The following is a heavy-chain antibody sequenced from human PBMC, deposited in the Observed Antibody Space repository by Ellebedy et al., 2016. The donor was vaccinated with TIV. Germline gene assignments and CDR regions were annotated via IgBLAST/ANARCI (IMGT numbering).Heavy chain of an antibody. V-gene: IGHV3-23*01. D-gene: IGHD2-2*01. Sequence: PGGSLRLSCVGSGFTFSNFGMNWVRQAPGKGLEWVSGISAGGYSPDSADSVRGRFTISRDNSKNTLYLQMNSLRAEDTTLYYCAKEPHVVAAAFYGDWGQGTLVTVSS. J-gene: IGHJ4*02. CDR3: AKEPHVVAAAFYGD. CDR1: GFTFSNFG. CDR2: ISAGGYSP.